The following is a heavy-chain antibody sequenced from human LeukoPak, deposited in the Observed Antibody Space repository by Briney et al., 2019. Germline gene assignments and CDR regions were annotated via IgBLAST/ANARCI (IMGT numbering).Heavy chain of an antibody. D-gene: IGHD2-2*01. V-gene: IGHV3-23*01. CDR1: GFTFSSYA. Sequence: GGSLRLSCAASGFTFSSYAMSWVRQAPGKGLEWVSAISGSGGSTYYADSVKGRFTISRDNSKNTLYLQMNSLRAEDTAVYYCAKNGPRSCSSTSCYADWYFDLWGRGTLVTVSS. J-gene: IGHJ2*01. CDR3: AKNGPRSCSSTSCYADWYFDL. CDR2: ISGSGGST.